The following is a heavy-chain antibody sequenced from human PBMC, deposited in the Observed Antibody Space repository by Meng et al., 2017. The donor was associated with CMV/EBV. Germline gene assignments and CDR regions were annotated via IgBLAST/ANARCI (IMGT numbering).Heavy chain of an antibody. J-gene: IGHJ6*02. D-gene: IGHD1-26*01. CDR3: ARAEWELTRDYGMDV. CDR2: INPNSGGT. CDR1: GYTFTGYY. V-gene: IGHV1-2*02. Sequence: ASVKVSCKASGYTFTGYYMHWVRQAPGQGLEWMGWINPNSGGTNYAQKFQGRVTMTRDTSISTAYMELSRLRFDDTAVYYCARAEWELTRDYGMDVWGQGTTVTVSS.